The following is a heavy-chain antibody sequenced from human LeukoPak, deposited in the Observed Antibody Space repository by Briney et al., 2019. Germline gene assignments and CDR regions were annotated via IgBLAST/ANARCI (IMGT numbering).Heavy chain of an antibody. CDR1: GFSLSTSGVG. J-gene: IGHJ5*02. CDR2: IYWDDDK. D-gene: IGHD2-15*01. CDR3: AHRRGVGYCSGGSCYSDGYNWFDP. V-gene: IGHV2-5*02. Sequence: ASGPTLVNPTQTLTLTCTFSGFSLSTSGVGVGWIRQPPGKALEWLALIYWDDDKRYSPSLKSRLTIAKDTSKNQVVLTVTNMDPVDTATYYCAHRRGVGYCSGGSCYSDGYNWFDPWGQGTLVTVSS.